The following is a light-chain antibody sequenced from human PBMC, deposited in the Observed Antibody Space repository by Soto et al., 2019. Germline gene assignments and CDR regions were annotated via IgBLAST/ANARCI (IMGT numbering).Light chain of an antibody. CDR2: GVS. Sequence: EIVLTQSPGTLSLTQGERATLSCRASQSVSNSYLAWYQQKPGQAPRLLIFGVSSRATGIPDRFSGSGSGTDFTLTISRLEPEDFAVYYCQQYGTSPGMYTFGQGTKLEIK. CDR3: QQYGTSPGMYT. J-gene: IGKJ2*01. CDR1: QSVSNSY. V-gene: IGKV3-20*01.